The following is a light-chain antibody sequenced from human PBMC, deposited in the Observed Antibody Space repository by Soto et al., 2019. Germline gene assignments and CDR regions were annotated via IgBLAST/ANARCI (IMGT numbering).Light chain of an antibody. CDR2: DVS. CDR3: CSHAGSYTFV. Sequence: QSVLTQPRSVSGSPGLSITISCTGTSSDVGDNNHVSWYQHHPGKAPKLLIFDVSKRPSGVPDRFSGSKSGNTASLTISGLQAEDEADYSCCSHAGSYTFVFGTGTKVTVL. J-gene: IGLJ1*01. V-gene: IGLV2-11*01. CDR1: SSDVGDNNH.